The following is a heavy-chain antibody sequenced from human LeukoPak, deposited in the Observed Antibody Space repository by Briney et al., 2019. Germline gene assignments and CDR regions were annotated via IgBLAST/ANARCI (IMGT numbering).Heavy chain of an antibody. CDR2: INHSGST. J-gene: IGHJ4*02. CDR3: ARFERSSGWYGGVY. V-gene: IGHV4-34*01. Sequence: SETLSLTCAVYGGSFSGYYRSWIRQPPGKGLEWIGEINHSGSTNYNPSLKSRVTISVDTSKNQFSLKLSSVTAADTAVYYCARFERSSGWYGGVYWGQGTLVTVSS. D-gene: IGHD6-19*01. CDR1: GGSFSGYY.